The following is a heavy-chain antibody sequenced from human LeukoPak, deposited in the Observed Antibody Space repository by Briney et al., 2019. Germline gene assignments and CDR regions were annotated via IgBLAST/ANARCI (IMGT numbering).Heavy chain of an antibody. CDR2: IRYDGSNK. Sequence: GGSLRLSCAASGFTFSSYGMHWVRQAPGKGLEWVAFIRYDGSNKYYADSVKGRFTISRDNSKNTLYLQMNSLRAEDTAVYYCAKDRTIFGVVPYYYYMDVWGKGTTVTVSS. V-gene: IGHV3-30*02. D-gene: IGHD3-3*01. CDR1: GFTFSSYG. CDR3: AKDRTIFGVVPYYYYMDV. J-gene: IGHJ6*03.